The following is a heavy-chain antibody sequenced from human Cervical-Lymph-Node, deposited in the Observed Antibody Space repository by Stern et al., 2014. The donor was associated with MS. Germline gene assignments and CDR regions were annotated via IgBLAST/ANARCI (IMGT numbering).Heavy chain of an antibody. V-gene: IGHV1-2*02. CDR3: ASDRETTLPDDAFDI. CDR1: GYTFTGYF. Sequence: QLVQSGPEVKKPGASVKVSCKASGYTFTGYFIHWVRQAPGQGLEWMGRIRPNNGATTYAQNFTGRITMTRDTSSSTVFMELTRLISDDSAVYFCASDRETTLPDDAFDIWGQGTRVTVSS. D-gene: IGHD1-1*01. J-gene: IGHJ3*02. CDR2: IRPNNGAT.